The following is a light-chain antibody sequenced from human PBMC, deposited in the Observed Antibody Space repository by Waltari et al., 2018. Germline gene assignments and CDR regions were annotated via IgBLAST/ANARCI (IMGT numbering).Light chain of an antibody. CDR3: QQYYAYPRT. CDR1: QQISTY. CDR2: ASS. V-gene: IGKV1-8*01. Sequence: RMTQSPSSISTSKGDRITISCRPDQQISTYLAWYQQKPGKAPKLLIYASSTLQSGVPSRFSGSGSGTNFTLTISCLQSEDSATYYCQQYYAYPRTFGQGTHVEIK. J-gene: IGKJ1*01.